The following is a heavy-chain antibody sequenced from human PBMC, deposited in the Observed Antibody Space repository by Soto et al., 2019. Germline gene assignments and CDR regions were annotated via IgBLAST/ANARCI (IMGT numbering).Heavy chain of an antibody. CDR1: GGTFSSYS. D-gene: IGHD3-10*01. J-gene: IGHJ4*02. CDR3: ASHYYGSGSAFFYYFDY. V-gene: IGHV1-69*13. Sequence: GASVKVSCKASGGTFSSYSISWVRQAPGPGLEWMGGIIPIFGTANYAQKFQGRVTITADESTSTAYMELSSLRSEDTDVYYCASHYYGSGSAFFYYFDYWGQGTLVTVSS. CDR2: IIPIFGTA.